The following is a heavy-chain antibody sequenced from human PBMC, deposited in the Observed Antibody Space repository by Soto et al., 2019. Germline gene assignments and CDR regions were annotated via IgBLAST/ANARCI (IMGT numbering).Heavy chain of an antibody. V-gene: IGHV3-53*04. CDR3: ARDSFDFWGGYFDLDYYYMGV. CDR2: IYSGGST. Sequence: PGGSLRLSCAASGFTVSSNYMSWVRQAPGKGLEWVSVIYSGGSTYYADSVKGRFTISRHNSKNTQYLQMNSLSAEDTAVYYCARDSFDFWGGYFDLDYYYMGVWGKGSTVTVSS. D-gene: IGHD3-3*01. CDR1: GFTVSSNY. J-gene: IGHJ6*03.